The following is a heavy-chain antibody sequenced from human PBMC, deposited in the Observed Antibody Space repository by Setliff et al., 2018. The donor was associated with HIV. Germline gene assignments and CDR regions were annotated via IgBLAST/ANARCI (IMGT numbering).Heavy chain of an antibody. D-gene: IGHD3-3*01. Sequence: SETLSLTCTVSGASISTYYWSWIRQPPGKGLEWIGYICYSGSSNYNPSLKSRVTMSVDTSKNQFSLNLTSVTAADTAVYYCARDRGSYNFWSGLARGDNWFDPWGQGTLVTVSS. CDR1: GASISTYY. CDR3: ARDRGSYNFWSGLARGDNWFDP. V-gene: IGHV4-59*01. J-gene: IGHJ5*02. CDR2: ICYSGSS.